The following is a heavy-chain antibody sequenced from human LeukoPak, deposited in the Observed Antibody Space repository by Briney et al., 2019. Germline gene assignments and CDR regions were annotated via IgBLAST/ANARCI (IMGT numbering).Heavy chain of an antibody. CDR2: INSDARST. Sequence: GGSLRLSCAASGFTFSSYEMNWVRQAPGKGLVWVSRINSDARSTSYADSVKGRFTISRDNARNTLYLQMNSLRAEDTAVYYCARGADTGYSSDSWGQGTLVTVSS. CDR3: ARGADTGYSSDS. V-gene: IGHV3-74*01. J-gene: IGHJ5*02. CDR1: GFTFSSYE. D-gene: IGHD6-19*01.